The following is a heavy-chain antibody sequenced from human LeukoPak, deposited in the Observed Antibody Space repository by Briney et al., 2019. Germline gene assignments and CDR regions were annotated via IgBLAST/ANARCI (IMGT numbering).Heavy chain of an antibody. V-gene: IGHV4-31*03. CDR1: GGSISSGGYY. Sequence: SETLSLTCTVSGGSISSGGYYWSWIRQHPGKGLEWIGYIYYSGSTYYNPSLKSRVTISVDTSKNQFSLKLSSVTAADTAVYYCARGTEDIVATAYYFDYWGRGTLVTVSS. J-gene: IGHJ4*02. D-gene: IGHD5-12*01. CDR2: IYYSGST. CDR3: ARGTEDIVATAYYFDY.